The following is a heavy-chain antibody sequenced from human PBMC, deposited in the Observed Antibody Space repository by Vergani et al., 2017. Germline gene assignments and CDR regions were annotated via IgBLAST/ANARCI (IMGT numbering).Heavy chain of an antibody. CDR3: AKDGVVLWFGEYQSDY. D-gene: IGHD3-10*01. Sequence: EVQLLESGGDLVQPGGSLRLSCAASGFSFTTYAMSWVRQAPGKGLEWVSTINTNGDYTRYGDSVKGRFTISRDNSKSTLYLQMNSLRAEDTAVYYCAKDGVVLWFGEYQSDYWGQGTLVTVSS. CDR2: INTNGDYT. V-gene: IGHV3-23*01. J-gene: IGHJ4*02. CDR1: GFSFTTYA.